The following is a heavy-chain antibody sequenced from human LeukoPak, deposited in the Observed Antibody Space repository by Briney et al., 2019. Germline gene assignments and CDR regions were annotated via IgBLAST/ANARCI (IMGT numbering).Heavy chain of an antibody. CDR1: GFTFSSYG. V-gene: IGHV3-23*01. CDR3: AKSGSFFTYYYGSGRLTVLDY. J-gene: IGHJ4*02. D-gene: IGHD3-10*01. Sequence: GGSLRLSCAASGFTFSSYGMSWVRQAPGKGLEWVSAISGSGGSTYYADSVKGRFTISRDNSKNTLYLQMNSLRAEDTAVYYCAKSGSFFTYYYGSGRLTVLDYWGQGTLVTVSS. CDR2: ISGSGGST.